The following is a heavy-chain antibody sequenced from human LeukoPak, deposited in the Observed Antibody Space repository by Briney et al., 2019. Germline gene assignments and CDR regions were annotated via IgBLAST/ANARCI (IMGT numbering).Heavy chain of an antibody. CDR2: IIPIFGTA. J-gene: IGHJ6*02. Sequence: ASVKVSCKASGGTFSSYAISWVRQAPGQGLEWMGGIIPIFGTANYAQKFQGRVTITADESTSTAYMELSSLRSEDTAVYYCARVSLRRNYYYYYGMDVWGQGTTVTVSS. D-gene: IGHD3-16*01. CDR3: ARVSLRRNYYYYYGMDV. V-gene: IGHV1-69*13. CDR1: GGTFSSYA.